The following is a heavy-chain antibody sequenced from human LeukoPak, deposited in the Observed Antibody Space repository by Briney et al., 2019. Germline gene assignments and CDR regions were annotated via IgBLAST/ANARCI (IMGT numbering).Heavy chain of an antibody. J-gene: IGHJ5*02. D-gene: IGHD3-22*01. CDR3: AREGSEYHYDHSGWFDP. V-gene: IGHV4-59*12. Sequence: SETLSLTSSVSGDSLSYYRWNLIRQAPGQGLEWSGNIYYSGNTNYNPSLKSRVTMSVDTSKNQFSLKLSCVTAADTAVYYCAREGSEYHYDHSGWFDPWGQGTLVTVSS. CDR1: GDSLSYYR. CDR2: IYYSGNT.